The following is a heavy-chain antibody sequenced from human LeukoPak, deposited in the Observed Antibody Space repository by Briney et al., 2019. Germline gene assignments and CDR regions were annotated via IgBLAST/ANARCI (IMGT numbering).Heavy chain of an antibody. CDR2: INPSGGST. CDR3: ARWSQGSRGYYYCYGMDV. V-gene: IGHV1-46*01. D-gene: IGHD3-3*01. Sequence: GASVKVSCKASGYTLSSYYIHWVRQAPGQGLEWMGVINPSGGSTTYAQKFQGRVTMIRDTSTSTVNMELSSLRSEDTAVYYCARWSQGSRGYYYCYGMDVWGQGTTVTVSS. J-gene: IGHJ6*02. CDR1: GYTLSSYY.